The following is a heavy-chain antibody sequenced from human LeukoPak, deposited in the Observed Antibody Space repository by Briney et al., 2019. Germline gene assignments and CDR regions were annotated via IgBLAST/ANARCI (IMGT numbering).Heavy chain of an antibody. D-gene: IGHD3-16*02. Sequence: SETLSLTCTVSGGSISSYYWSWIRQPPGKGLEWIGYIYYSGSTNYNPSLKSRVTISVDTFKNQFSLKLSSVTAADTAVYYCARLRGSYRYTGYFDLWGRGTLVTVSS. J-gene: IGHJ2*01. V-gene: IGHV4-59*08. CDR3: ARLRGSYRYTGYFDL. CDR1: GGSISSYY. CDR2: IYYSGST.